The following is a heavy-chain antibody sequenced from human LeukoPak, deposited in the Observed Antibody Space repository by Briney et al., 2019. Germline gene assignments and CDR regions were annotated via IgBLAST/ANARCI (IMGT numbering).Heavy chain of an antibody. D-gene: IGHD5-24*01. CDR3: ARGRWLQPDAFDI. V-gene: IGHV4-59*01. CDR1: GGSFSGYY. J-gene: IGHJ3*02. CDR2: IYYSGST. Sequence: SETLSLTCAVYGGSFSGYYWSWIRQPPGKGLEWIGYIYYSGSTNYNPSLKSRVTISVDTSKNQFSLKLSSVTAADTAVYYCARGRWLQPDAFDIWGQGTMVTVSS.